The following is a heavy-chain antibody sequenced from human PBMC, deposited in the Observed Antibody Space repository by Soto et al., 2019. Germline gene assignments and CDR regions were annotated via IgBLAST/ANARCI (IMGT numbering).Heavy chain of an antibody. V-gene: IGHV3-21*01. Sequence: GGSLRLSCAASGFKFNYYAMNWVRQVPGKGLEWVSTISSNSAYIYYTDALRGRFTISRDNAKNSLHLQMNSLRAEDTAVYYYTGDAPVDTSACGRLDTCGPGTLITVSS. CDR1: GFKFNYYA. CDR3: TGDAPVDTSACGRLDT. J-gene: IGHJ5*02. CDR2: ISSNSAYI. D-gene: IGHD2-2*01.